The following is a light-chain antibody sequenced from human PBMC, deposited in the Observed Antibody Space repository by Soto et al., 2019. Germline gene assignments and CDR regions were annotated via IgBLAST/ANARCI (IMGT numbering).Light chain of an antibody. V-gene: IGKV3-15*01. J-gene: IGKJ1*01. CDR2: GAS. Sequence: EIVLTQSPGTLSLSPGERATPSCGASQSVSSSYLAWYQKKTGQDPRIVIYGASTRATGIPARFSGSGSGTEFTLTISRLQSEDFAVYYCQQYNNWTRTFGQGTKVDIK. CDR3: QQYNNWTRT. CDR1: QSVSSSY.